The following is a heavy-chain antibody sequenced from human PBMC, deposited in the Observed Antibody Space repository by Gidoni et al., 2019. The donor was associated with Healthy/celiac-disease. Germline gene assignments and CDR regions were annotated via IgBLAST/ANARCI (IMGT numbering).Heavy chain of an antibody. D-gene: IGHD6-13*01. CDR2: INHSGST. Sequence: QVQLQQWGAGLLKPSETLSLTCAVYGGSFSGYYWSWLRQPPGKGLEWIGEINHSGSTNYNPSLKSRVTISVDTSKNQFSLKLSSVTAADTAVYYCARGGRGAAAGRYYYYYGMDVWGQGTTVTVSS. V-gene: IGHV4-34*01. CDR3: ARGGRGAAAGRYYYYYGMDV. J-gene: IGHJ6*02. CDR1: GGSFSGYY.